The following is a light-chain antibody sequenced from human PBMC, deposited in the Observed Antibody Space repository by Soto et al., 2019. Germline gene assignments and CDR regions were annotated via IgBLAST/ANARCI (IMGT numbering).Light chain of an antibody. CDR1: QSISSW. CDR2: DAS. Sequence: DIQMTQSPSTLSASVGDRVTITCRASQSISSWLAWYQQKPGKAPKLLIYDASSLESGVPSRFSGSGSGTEFTLTISSLQPDDFATYYCQQYNSYSVFSQGTKLEIK. J-gene: IGKJ2*01. CDR3: QQYNSYSV. V-gene: IGKV1-5*01.